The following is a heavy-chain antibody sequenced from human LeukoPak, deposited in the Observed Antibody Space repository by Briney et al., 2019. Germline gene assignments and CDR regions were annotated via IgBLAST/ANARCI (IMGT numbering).Heavy chain of an antibody. J-gene: IGHJ4*02. CDR1: GFPFSTYG. D-gene: IGHD1-26*01. CDR3: AKDSNVVGATSFDY. Sequence: GGSLRLSCAASGFPFSTYGMHWGRQAPGKGLEWVAAISYDGSSEYYADSVKGRFTISRDNSKNTLYLQMNSLSAGDTAVYFCAKDSNVVGATSFDYWGQGTLVAVSS. CDR2: ISYDGSSE. V-gene: IGHV3-30*18.